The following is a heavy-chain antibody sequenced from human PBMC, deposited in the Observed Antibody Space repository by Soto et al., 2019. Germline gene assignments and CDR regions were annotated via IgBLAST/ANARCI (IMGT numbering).Heavy chain of an antibody. J-gene: IGHJ6*03. V-gene: IGHV1-69*13. Sequence: SVKVSCKASGGTFSSYAISWVRQAPGQGLEWMGGIIPIFGTANYAQKFQGRVTITADESTSTAYMELSSLRSEDTAVYYCASGKVYYYYMDVWGKGTTVTVSS. D-gene: IGHD2-8*01. CDR2: IIPIFGTA. CDR1: GGTFSSYA. CDR3: ASGKVYYYYMDV.